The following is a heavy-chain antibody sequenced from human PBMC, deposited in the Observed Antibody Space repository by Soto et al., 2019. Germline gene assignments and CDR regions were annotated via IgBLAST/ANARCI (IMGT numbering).Heavy chain of an antibody. D-gene: IGHD3-9*01. J-gene: IGHJ5*02. CDR1: GFSLSTSGVG. Sequence: SGPTLVNPTQTLTLTCTFSGFSLSTSGVGVGWIRQPPGKALEWLALIYWDDDKRYSPSLKSRLTITKDTSKNQVVLTMTNMDPVDTATYYCARILRSLAPRPRRLDWFDPWGQGTLVTVS. CDR3: ARILRSLAPRPRRLDWFDP. V-gene: IGHV2-5*02. CDR2: IYWDDDK.